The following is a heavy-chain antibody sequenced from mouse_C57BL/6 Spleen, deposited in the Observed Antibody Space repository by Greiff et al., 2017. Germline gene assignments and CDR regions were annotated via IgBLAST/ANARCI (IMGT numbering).Heavy chain of an antibody. CDR2: IYPGSGST. Sequence: QVQLQQPGAELVKPGASVKMSCKASGYTFTSYWITWVKQRPGQGLEWIGDIYPGSGSTNYNEKFKSKATLTVDTSSSTAYMQLSSLTSDDSAVYYCARRYGSSHYVDDWGQGTTLTVSS. J-gene: IGHJ2*01. CDR1: GYTFTSYW. D-gene: IGHD1-1*01. CDR3: ARRYGSSHYVDD. V-gene: IGHV1-55*01.